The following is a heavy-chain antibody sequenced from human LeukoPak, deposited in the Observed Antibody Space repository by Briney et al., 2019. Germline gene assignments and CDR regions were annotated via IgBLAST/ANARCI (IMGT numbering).Heavy chain of an antibody. CDR1: GGTFSSYA. CDR3: ARSGITTIPNFDY. D-gene: IGHD5-12*01. V-gene: IGHV1-2*02. CDR2: INPNSGAT. J-gene: IGHJ4*02. Sequence: EASVKVSCKASGGTFSSYAISWVRQAPGQGLEWMGWINPNSGATNNAQKFQGRVTVSRDRSISTVYMELNKLRSDDTAVYYCARSGITTIPNFDYWGQGSLVTVSS.